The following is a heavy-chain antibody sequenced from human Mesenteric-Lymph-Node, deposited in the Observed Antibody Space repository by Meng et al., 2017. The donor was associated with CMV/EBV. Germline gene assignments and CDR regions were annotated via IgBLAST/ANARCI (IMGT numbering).Heavy chain of an antibody. Sequence: GGSLRLACAASGFTFSSYGMHWVRQAPGKGLEWVAFIRYDGSNKYYADSVKGRFSISRDNVKNSVYLQMNSLRSEDTAMYYCATDRMNTSARRGFFDYWGQGTLVTVSS. V-gene: IGHV3-30*02. J-gene: IGHJ4*02. CDR2: IRYDGSNK. CDR1: GFTFSSYG. CDR3: ATDRMNTSARRGFFDY. D-gene: IGHD6-19*01.